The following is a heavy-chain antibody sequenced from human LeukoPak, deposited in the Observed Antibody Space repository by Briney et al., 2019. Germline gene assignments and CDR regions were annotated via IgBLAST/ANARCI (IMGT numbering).Heavy chain of an antibody. D-gene: IGHD2-15*01. CDR1: GGSISSYY. V-gene: IGHV4-59*01. CDR2: IYYSGST. J-gene: IGHJ4*02. CDR3: ARGDYGSLLGAFDY. Sequence: SETLSLTCTVSGGSISSYYWSWLRQPPGKGLEWIGYIYYSGSTNYNPSLKSRVTISVDTSKNQFSLKLSSVSAEDTAVYYCARGDYGSLLGAFDYWAQGTLVTVSS.